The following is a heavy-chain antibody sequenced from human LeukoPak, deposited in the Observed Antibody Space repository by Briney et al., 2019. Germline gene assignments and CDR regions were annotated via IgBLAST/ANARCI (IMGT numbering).Heavy chain of an antibody. CDR3: ARALGCTSCQNWFDP. D-gene: IGHD2-2*01. J-gene: IGHJ5*02. CDR1: GYSISSGYY. Sequence: SETLSLTCAVSGYSISSGYYWGWIRQPPGKGLEWIGIINHSGSTYYNRSLKSRVTTSVDTSKNQFSLKLSSVTAADTAVYYCARALGCTSCQNWFDPWGQGTLVTVSS. CDR2: INHSGST. V-gene: IGHV4-38-2*01.